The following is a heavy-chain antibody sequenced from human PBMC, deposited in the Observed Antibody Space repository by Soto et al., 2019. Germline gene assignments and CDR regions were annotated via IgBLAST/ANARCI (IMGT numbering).Heavy chain of an antibody. V-gene: IGHV3-9*01. CDR1: GFTFDDYA. CDR2: VSSNSGKI. Sequence: EVQLVESGGGLVQPGRSLRLSCAASGFTFDDYAMHWVRQPPGKGLEWVSGVSSNSGKIDYGDSVQGRFSISRDNAKNSIYLQMNNLRAEDTAFYYCAKAATLSFPATMRLGNWYFDLWGRGTLVTVS. D-gene: IGHD3-22*01. CDR3: AKAATLSFPATMRLGNWYFDL. J-gene: IGHJ2*01.